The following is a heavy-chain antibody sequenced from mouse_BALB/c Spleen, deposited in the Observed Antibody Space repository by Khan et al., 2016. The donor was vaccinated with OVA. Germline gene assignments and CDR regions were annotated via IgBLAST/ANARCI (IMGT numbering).Heavy chain of an antibody. D-gene: IGHD2-1*01. CDR2: FDPENGRP. V-gene: IGHV14-1*02. J-gene: IGHJ2*01. Sequence: VQLQQSGSELVRPGALVKLSCKASGFNIKDYYMHWVKQRPEQSLEWIGWFDPENGRPIYDPKFQGKAIITADTSSNTAYLQLSSLTTEDTAVYYCPRSTLLYFDFWDQGTTLTVSS. CDR1: GFNIKDYY. CDR3: PRSTLLYFDF.